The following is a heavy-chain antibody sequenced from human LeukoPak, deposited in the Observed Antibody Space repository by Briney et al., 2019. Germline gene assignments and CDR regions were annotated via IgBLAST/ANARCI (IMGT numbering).Heavy chain of an antibody. CDR2: ISSSSSYI. D-gene: IGHD5-12*01. Sequence: GGSLRLSCAASGFTFSSYSMNWVRQAPGKGLEWVSSISSSSSYIYYADSVKGRFTISRDNAKNSLYLQMNSLRAEDTAVYYCARGRLPGGYGGYDCYDYWGQGTLVTVSS. CDR3: ARGRLPGGYGGYDCYDY. V-gene: IGHV3-21*01. CDR1: GFTFSSYS. J-gene: IGHJ4*02.